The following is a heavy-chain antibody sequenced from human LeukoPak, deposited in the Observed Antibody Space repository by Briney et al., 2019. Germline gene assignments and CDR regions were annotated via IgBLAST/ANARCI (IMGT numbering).Heavy chain of an antibody. CDR1: GVNFDDYA. Sequence: GGSLRLSCAASGVNFDDYAMHWVRQAPGKGLEWVSGISWNSGSIGYADSVKGRFTISRDNSKNTLYLQMNSLRAEDTAVYYCARETTSGPEGSFRGGYNPQGYWGQGTLVTVSS. D-gene: IGHD5-24*01. J-gene: IGHJ4*02. CDR2: ISWNSGSI. V-gene: IGHV3-9*01. CDR3: ARETTSGPEGSFRGGYNPQGY.